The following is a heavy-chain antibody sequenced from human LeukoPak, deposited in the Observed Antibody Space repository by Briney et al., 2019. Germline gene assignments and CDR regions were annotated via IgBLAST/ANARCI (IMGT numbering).Heavy chain of an antibody. Sequence: QTGGSLRLSCAASGFTFSSYAMSWVRQAPGKGLEWVANIKQDGSEKYYVDSVKGRFTISRDNAKNSLYLQMNSLRAEDTAVYYCARDTRLAYCGGDCYSALDYWGQGTLVTVSS. J-gene: IGHJ4*02. D-gene: IGHD2-21*02. V-gene: IGHV3-7*01. CDR2: IKQDGSEK. CDR3: ARDTRLAYCGGDCYSALDY. CDR1: GFTFSSYA.